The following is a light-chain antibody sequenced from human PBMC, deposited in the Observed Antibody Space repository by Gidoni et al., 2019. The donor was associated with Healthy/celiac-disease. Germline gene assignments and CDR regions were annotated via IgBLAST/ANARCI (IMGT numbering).Light chain of an antibody. CDR1: QSVSSSY. Sequence: EIVLTQSPVTLSWSPGERATLSCRASQSVSSSYLAWYQQKPGQAPRLLIYGASSRATGLPDRFSGSWSGTDFTLTISRLEPEDVAVYYCQQYGSSPLFXXXTRLEIK. CDR2: GAS. V-gene: IGKV3-20*01. CDR3: QQYGSSPL. J-gene: IGKJ5*01.